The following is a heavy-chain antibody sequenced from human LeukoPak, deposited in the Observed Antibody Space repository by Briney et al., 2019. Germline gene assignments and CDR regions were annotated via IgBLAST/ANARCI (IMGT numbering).Heavy chain of an antibody. V-gene: IGHV4-39*07. CDR2: IYYSGST. CDR1: GGSISSSSYY. Sequence: SETLSLTCTVSGGSISSSSYYWGWIRQPPGKGLEWIGSIYYSGSTYYNPSLKSRVTISVDTSKNQFSLKLSSVTAADTAVYYCARVKGDYGDYIDYWGQGTLVTVSS. D-gene: IGHD4-17*01. CDR3: ARVKGDYGDYIDY. J-gene: IGHJ4*02.